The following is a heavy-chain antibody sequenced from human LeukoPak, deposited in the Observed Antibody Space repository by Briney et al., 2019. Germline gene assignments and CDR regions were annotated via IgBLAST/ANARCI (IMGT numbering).Heavy chain of an antibody. V-gene: IGHV1-46*01. D-gene: IGHD3-9*01. CDR1: GFTFTSHS. J-gene: IGHJ4*02. CDR3: ARDLTGGWTYDY. CDR2: ISRNGESA. Sequence: ASVKVSCKASGFTFTSHSMHWIRQAPGQGLEWMGIISRNGESARSTQRFQGRVTMTRDTSTRTVYMELSSLTSEDTAVYYCARDLTGGWTYDYWGQGTLVTVSS.